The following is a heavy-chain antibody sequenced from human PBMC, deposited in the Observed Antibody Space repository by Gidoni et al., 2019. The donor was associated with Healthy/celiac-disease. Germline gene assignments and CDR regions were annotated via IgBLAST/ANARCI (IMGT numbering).Heavy chain of an antibody. CDR1: GGTFSSYA. CDR3: ASQRIQLLHRYFDY. D-gene: IGHD5-18*01. V-gene: IGHV1-69*01. J-gene: IGHJ4*02. CDR2: IIPIFGTA. Sequence: VSCKASGGTFSSYAISWVRQAPGQGLEWMGGIIPIFGTANYAQKFQGRVTITADESTSTAYMELSSLRSEDTAVYYCASQRIQLLHRYFDYWGQGTLVTVSS.